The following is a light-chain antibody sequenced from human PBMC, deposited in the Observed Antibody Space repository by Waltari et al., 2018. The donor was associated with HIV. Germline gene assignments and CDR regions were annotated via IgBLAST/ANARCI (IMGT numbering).Light chain of an antibody. CDR3: QSAAISGTSVV. V-gene: IGLV3-25*03. CDR1: ELANQY. Sequence: SSDLTQAPSVYVSPGQTASITCSGHELANQYVHWYQEKAGQAPVLVLFRDRERPFGSPERISGSRSGMLATLTITGVLAEDEADYYCQSAAISGTSVVFGGGTKLTVL. CDR2: RDR. J-gene: IGLJ2*01.